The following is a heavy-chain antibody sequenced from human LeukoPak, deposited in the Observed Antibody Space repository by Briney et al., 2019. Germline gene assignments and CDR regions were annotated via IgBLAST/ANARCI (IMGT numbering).Heavy chain of an antibody. CDR1: GGSISTYY. D-gene: IGHD5-12*01. CDR3: ATGKGYHYY. V-gene: IGHV4-59*01. J-gene: IGHJ4*02. Sequence: SETLSLTCTVSGGSISTYYWTWIRQPPGKGLEWIGHISDRGNTNYNPSLKTPVTISADTSKKQVSLKLGSVTAADTAVYYCATGKGYHYYWGQGTLVTVSP. CDR2: ISDRGNT.